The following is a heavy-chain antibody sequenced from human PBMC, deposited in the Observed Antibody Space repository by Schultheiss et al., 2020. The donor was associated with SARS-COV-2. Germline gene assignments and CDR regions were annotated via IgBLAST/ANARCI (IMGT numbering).Heavy chain of an antibody. V-gene: IGHV3-30*01. CDR2: ISYDGSNK. J-gene: IGHJ4*02. Sequence: GGSLRLSCAASGFTFSSYAMHWVRQAPGKGLEWVAVISYDGSNKYYADSVKGRFTISRDNSKNTLYLQMNSLRAEDTAVYYCATGPFRALDYWGQGTLVTVSS. CDR3: ATGPFRALDY. CDR1: GFTFSSYA.